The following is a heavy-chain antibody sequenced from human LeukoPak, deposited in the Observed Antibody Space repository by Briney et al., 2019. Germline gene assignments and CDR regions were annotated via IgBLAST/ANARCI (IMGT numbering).Heavy chain of an antibody. CDR2: IIPIFGTA. D-gene: IGHD3-16*02. V-gene: IGHV1-69*05. Sequence: VASVKVSCKASGGTFSSYAISWVRQAPGQGLEWMGGIIPIFGTANYAQKFQGRVTMTRDTSTSTVYMELSSLRSEDMAVYYCAREHRSVWGSYRSDAFDIWGQGTMVTVSS. J-gene: IGHJ3*02. CDR1: GGTFSSYA. CDR3: AREHRSVWGSYRSDAFDI.